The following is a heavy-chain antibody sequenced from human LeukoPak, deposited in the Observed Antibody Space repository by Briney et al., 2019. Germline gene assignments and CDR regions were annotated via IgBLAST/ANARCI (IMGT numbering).Heavy chain of an antibody. CDR3: ATEGISFDY. V-gene: IGHV4-30-4*01. CDR1: GGSISGGDYY. Sequence: SETLSLTCTVSGGSISGGDYYWSWIRQHPGKGLEWIGYIYYSGSTYYNPSLKSRATISMDMSRNNLSLKMTAVTAADTAVYYCATEGISFDYWGQGTLVTVSS. CDR2: IYYSGST. D-gene: IGHD2-2*01. J-gene: IGHJ4*02.